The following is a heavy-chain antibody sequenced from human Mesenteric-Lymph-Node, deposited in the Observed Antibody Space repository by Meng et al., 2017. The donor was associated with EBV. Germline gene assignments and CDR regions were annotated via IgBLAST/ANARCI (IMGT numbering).Heavy chain of an antibody. CDR1: GGSISSSNW. Sequence: QVQLQDSCPGLVKPPGTLAPTCAVSGGSISSSNWWTWVRQPPGKGLEWIGEIFPTGGTNYNPSLKSRVTISVDKSKNQFSLKLSSVTAADTAVYYCAREGEVGYYESSGYYYWGQGTLVTVSS. CDR2: IFPTGGT. V-gene: IGHV4-4*03. J-gene: IGHJ4*02. CDR3: AREGEVGYYESSGYYY. D-gene: IGHD3-22*01.